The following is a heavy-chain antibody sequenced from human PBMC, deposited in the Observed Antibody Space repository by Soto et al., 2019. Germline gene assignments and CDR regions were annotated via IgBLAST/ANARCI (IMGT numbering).Heavy chain of an antibody. CDR1: GFTFSSYA. J-gene: IGHJ4*02. CDR3: AKMYYYDSSGYYAN. V-gene: IGHV3-23*01. Sequence: PGGSLRLSCAASGFTFSSYAMSWVRQAPGKGLEWVSAISGSGGSTYYADSVKGRFTISRDNSKNTLYLQMNSLRAEDTAVYYCAKMYYYDSSGYYANWGQGTLVTLSS. CDR2: ISGSGGST. D-gene: IGHD3-22*01.